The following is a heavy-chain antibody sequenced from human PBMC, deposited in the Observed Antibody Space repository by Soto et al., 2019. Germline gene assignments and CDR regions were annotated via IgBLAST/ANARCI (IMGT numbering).Heavy chain of an antibody. D-gene: IGHD2-15*01. CDR2: IRGFSPYT. J-gene: IGHJ6*02. CDR3: ARDRGYDAHDYYYNAMDV. CDR1: GFTFRTYT. Sequence: EVQLVESGGGLVQPGGSLRLSCAASGFTFRTYTMNWVRQAPGKGLEWVSGIRGFSPYTFYAESVKGRFTISRDNAKNSLYLQMNSLRAEDTAVYYCARDRGYDAHDYYYNAMDVWGQGTTVTVSS. V-gene: IGHV3-21*02.